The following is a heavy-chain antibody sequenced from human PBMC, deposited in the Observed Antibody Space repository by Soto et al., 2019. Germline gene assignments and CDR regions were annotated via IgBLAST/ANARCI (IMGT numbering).Heavy chain of an antibody. J-gene: IGHJ6*02. CDR2: IWHDGSNK. Sequence: GGSLRLSCVASGFTFSNYGMHWVRQAPGKGLEWLALIWHDGSNKYYADSVKGRFTISRDNSKNTLYLQMNSLRAEDTAVYYCARDRGYYDSSGFYYYYYGMDVWGQGTTVTVSS. V-gene: IGHV3-33*01. CDR1: GFTFSNYG. D-gene: IGHD3-22*01. CDR3: ARDRGYYDSSGFYYYYYGMDV.